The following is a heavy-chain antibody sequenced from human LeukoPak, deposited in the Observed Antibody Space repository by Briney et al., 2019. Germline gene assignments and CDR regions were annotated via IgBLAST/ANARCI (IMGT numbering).Heavy chain of an antibody. Sequence: TSETLSLTCAVYGGSFSGYYWSWIRQPPGKGLEWIGEINHSGSTNYNPSLKSRVTISVDTSKNQFSLKLSSVTAADTAVCYCARGGSGWYKYFDYWGQGTLVTVSS. J-gene: IGHJ4*02. D-gene: IGHD6-19*01. CDR3: ARGGSGWYKYFDY. CDR1: GGSFSGYY. V-gene: IGHV4-34*01. CDR2: INHSGST.